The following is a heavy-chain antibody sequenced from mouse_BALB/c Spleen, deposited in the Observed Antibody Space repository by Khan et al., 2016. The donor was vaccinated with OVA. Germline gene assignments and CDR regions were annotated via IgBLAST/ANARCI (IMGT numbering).Heavy chain of an antibody. J-gene: IGHJ3*01. CDR2: ISYSGNT. V-gene: IGHV3-8*02. D-gene: IGHD3-3*01. CDR1: GDSITSGY. CDR3: ACELGGFAY. Sequence: EVQLVESGPSLVKPSQTLSLTCSVTGDSITSGYWNWIRKFPGNKLEYMGYISYSGNTYYNPSLTSRLSITRDTSKNHNYLQLNSVTTENTATYYCACELGGFAYWGQGTVVTVSA.